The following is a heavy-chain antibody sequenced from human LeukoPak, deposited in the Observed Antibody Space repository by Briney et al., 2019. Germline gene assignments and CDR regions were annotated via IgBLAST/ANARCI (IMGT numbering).Heavy chain of an antibody. J-gene: IGHJ4*02. Sequence: PGGSLRLSCAASGFTFDDGMSWVRQAPGKGLEWVSGINWNGGSTGYADSVKGRFTISRDNSKNTLYLQMNSLRAEDTAVYYCAKVTNPYSSSWENWGQGTLVTVSS. V-gene: IGHV3-20*04. CDR3: AKVTNPYSSSWEN. CDR2: INWNGGST. D-gene: IGHD6-13*01. CDR1: GFTFDDG.